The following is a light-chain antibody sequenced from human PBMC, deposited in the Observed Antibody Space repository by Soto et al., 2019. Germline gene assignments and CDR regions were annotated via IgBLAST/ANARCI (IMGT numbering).Light chain of an antibody. CDR3: QQTYSTTSTWT. Sequence: DIQMTQSPSSLSASVGDRVTITCRASQTISSYLNWYQQTPGRAPKLLIYAASNLQGGLPSRFSGSGSGTDFTLAISSLQPEDFATFCCQQTYSTTSTWTFGQGTKVEIK. V-gene: IGKV1-39*01. CDR1: QTISSY. J-gene: IGKJ1*01. CDR2: AAS.